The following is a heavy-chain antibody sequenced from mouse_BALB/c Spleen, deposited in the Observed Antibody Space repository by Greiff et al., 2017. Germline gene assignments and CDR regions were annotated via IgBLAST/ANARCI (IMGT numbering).Heavy chain of an antibody. J-gene: IGHJ4*01. CDR1: GYTFTDYN. CDR3: ARGYVGYAMDY. D-gene: IGHD1-2*01. Sequence: VQLQQSGPELVKPGASVKISCKASGYTFTDYNMHWVKQSHGKSLEWIAYIYPYNGGTGYNQKFKSKATLTVDNSSSTAYMELRSLTSEDSAVYYCARGYVGYAMDYWGQGTSVTVSS. V-gene: IGHV1S29*02. CDR2: IYPYNGGT.